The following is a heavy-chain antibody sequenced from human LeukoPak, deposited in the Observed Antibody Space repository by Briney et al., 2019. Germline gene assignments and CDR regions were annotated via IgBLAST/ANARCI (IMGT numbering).Heavy chain of an antibody. D-gene: IGHD3-3*01. J-gene: IGHJ4*02. CDR1: GDSFSGYY. CDR2: INHRGGT. V-gene: IGHV4-34*01. CDR3: ARRGLWSGYYCFDY. Sequence: AETLSLTCAVYGDSFSGYYWSWLRQPPGKGVEWVGEINHRGGTNYNPSLKSPVSISVDTSKNQFSLKLSSVTAADTAVYYCARRGLWSGYYCFDYWGPGTLVTVSS.